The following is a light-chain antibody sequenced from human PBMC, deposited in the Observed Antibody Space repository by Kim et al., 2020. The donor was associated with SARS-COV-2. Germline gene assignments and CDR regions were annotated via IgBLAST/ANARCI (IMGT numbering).Light chain of an antibody. J-gene: IGLJ3*02. V-gene: IGLV3-19*01. Sequence: WGQTVRSTCQGDSLRSYYASWYQQKPGQAPVLVIYGKNNRPSGIPDRFSGSSSGNTASLTITGARAEDEADYYCNSRDSSGNHLRVFGGGTKLTVL. CDR3: NSRDSSGNHLRV. CDR1: SLRSYY. CDR2: GKN.